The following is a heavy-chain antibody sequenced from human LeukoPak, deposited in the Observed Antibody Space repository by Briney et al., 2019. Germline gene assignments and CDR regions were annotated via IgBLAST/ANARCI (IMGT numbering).Heavy chain of an antibody. CDR3: AREGYYGSGSPPSLYFDY. D-gene: IGHD3-10*01. V-gene: IGHV3-33*01. CDR2: IWYDGSNK. CDR1: GFTFSSYG. Sequence: GGSLRLSCAASGFTFSSYGMHWVRQAPGKGLEWVAVIWYDGSNKYYADSVKGRFTVSRDNSRSTLYLQMNSLRPEDTAIYYCAREGYYGSGSPPSLYFDYWGQGTLVTVSS. J-gene: IGHJ4*02.